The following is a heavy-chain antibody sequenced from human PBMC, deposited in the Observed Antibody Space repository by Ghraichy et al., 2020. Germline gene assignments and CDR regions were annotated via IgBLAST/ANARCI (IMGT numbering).Heavy chain of an antibody. CDR3: ARDPAPYYDFWSGSGAFDI. D-gene: IGHD3-3*01. J-gene: IGHJ3*02. CDR2: ISSSSTI. Sequence: GESLNISCAASGFTFSSYSMNWVRQAPGKGLEWVSYISSSSTIYYADSVKGRFTISRDNAKNSLYLQMNSLRDEDTAVYYCARDPAPYYDFWSGSGAFDIWGQGTMVTVSS. CDR1: GFTFSSYS. V-gene: IGHV3-48*02.